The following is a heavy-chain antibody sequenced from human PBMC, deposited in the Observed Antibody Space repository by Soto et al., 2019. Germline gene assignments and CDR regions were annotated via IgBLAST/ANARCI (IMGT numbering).Heavy chain of an antibody. J-gene: IGHJ6*02. D-gene: IGHD5-12*01. Sequence: ASVKVSCKASGYTFTGYCVHWVRQAPGQGLEWMGWINPSSGGTNYAQKFQGWVTMTRDTSVSTAYLDLSRLKSDDTAVYYCARGTTKVARFGYYYYYNMEVWGQGTTVTVSS. CDR1: GYTFTGYC. CDR3: ARGTTKVARFGYYYYYNMEV. V-gene: IGHV1-2*04. CDR2: INPSSGGT.